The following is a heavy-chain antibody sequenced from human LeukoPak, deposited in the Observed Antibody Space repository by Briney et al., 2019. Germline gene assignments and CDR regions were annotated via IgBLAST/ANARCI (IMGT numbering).Heavy chain of an antibody. J-gene: IGHJ4*02. V-gene: IGHV1-46*01. D-gene: IGHD5-18*01. CDR2: INPSGGST. CDR1: GYTLTSDH. CDR3: AVSGYSYGEGYYFDY. Sequence: ASVKVSCKASGYTLTSDHMHWVRQAPGQGLEWMGIINPSGGSTIYAQKFQGRVTMTRDTSTSTVYMELSSLRSDDTAVYYCAVSGYSYGEGYYFDYWGQGTLVTVSS.